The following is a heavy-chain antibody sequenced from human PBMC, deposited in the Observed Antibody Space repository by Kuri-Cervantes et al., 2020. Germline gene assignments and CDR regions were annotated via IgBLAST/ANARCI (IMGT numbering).Heavy chain of an antibody. D-gene: IGHD1-26*01. J-gene: IGHJ6*02. V-gene: IGHV3-66*01. CDR3: ARVELSPYYYYYYGMDV. CDR2: IYSGGST. CDR1: GFTVSSNY. Sequence: LSLTCAVSGFTVSSNYMSWVRQAPGKGLEWVSVIYSGGSTYYADSVKGRFTISRDNSKNTLYLQMNSLRAEDTAVYYCARVELSPYYYYYYGMDVWGQGTTVTVSS.